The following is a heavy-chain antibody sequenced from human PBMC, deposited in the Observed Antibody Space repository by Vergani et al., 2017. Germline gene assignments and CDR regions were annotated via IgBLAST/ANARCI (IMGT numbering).Heavy chain of an antibody. J-gene: IGHJ4*02. D-gene: IGHD3-22*01. CDR3: ARVEKDDSSGYYVDY. CDR1: GGTFSSYT. V-gene: IGHV1-69*02. Sequence: QVQLVQSGAEVKKPGSSVKVSCKASGGTFSSYTISWVRQAPGQGLEWMGRIIPILGIANYAQKFQGRVTITADKSTSTAYMELSSLRSEDTAVYCCARVEKDDSSGYYVDYWGQGTLVTVSS. CDR2: IIPILGIA.